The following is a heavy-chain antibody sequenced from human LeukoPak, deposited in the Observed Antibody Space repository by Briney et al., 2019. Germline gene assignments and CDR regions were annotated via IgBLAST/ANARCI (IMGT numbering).Heavy chain of an antibody. CDR3: ARGGSGWYGSYYYYGMDV. D-gene: IGHD6-19*01. J-gene: IGHJ6*02. CDR1: GGSFSGYY. V-gene: IGHV4-34*01. Sequence: SETLSLTCAVYGGSFSGYYWSWIRQPPGKGLEWIGEINHSGSTNYNPSLKSRVTISVDTSKNQFSLKLSSVTAADTAVYYCARGGSGWYGSYYYYGMDVWGQGTMVTVSS. CDR2: INHSGST.